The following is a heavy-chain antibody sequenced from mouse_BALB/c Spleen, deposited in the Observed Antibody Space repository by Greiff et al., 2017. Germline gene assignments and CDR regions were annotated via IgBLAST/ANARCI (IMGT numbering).Heavy chain of an antibody. V-gene: IGHV5-17*02. CDR1: GFTFSSFG. Sequence: EVQGVESGGGLVQPGGSRKLSCAASGFTFSSFGMHWVRQAPEKGLEWVAYISSGSSTIYYADTVKGRFTISRDNPKNTLFLQMTSLRSEDTAMYYCARSVFYDGYYQTPPFAYWGQGTLVTVSA. CDR3: ARSVFYDGYYQTPPFAY. D-gene: IGHD2-3*01. J-gene: IGHJ3*01. CDR2: ISSGSSTI.